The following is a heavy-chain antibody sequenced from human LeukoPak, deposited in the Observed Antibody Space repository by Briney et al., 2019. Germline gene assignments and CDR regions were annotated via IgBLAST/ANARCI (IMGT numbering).Heavy chain of an antibody. CDR2: ISGDGAST. CDR1: GFTFDDYA. D-gene: IGHD3-10*01. V-gene: IGHV3-23*01. Sequence: PGGSLRLSCAASGFTFDDYAMHWVRQAPGKGLEWVSGISGDGASTHYAESVKGQFTISRDNSQNTLFLQMNSLRVEDTAIYYCAKDSYVSGRPLHTFDVWGQGTMVTVSS. CDR3: AKDSYVSGRPLHTFDV. J-gene: IGHJ3*01.